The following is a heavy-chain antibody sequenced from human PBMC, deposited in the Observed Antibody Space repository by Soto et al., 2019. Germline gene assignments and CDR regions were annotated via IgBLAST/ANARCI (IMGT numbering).Heavy chain of an antibody. CDR3: ARDGIGYCSSTSCYFHYYGMDV. Sequence: ASVKVSCKASGYTFTSYAMHWVRQAPGQRLEWMGWINAGNGNTKYSQKFQGTVTITRDTSASTAYMELSSLRSEDTAVYYCARDGIGYCSSTSCYFHYYGMDVWGQGTTVTVSS. V-gene: IGHV1-3*01. J-gene: IGHJ6*02. CDR2: INAGNGNT. D-gene: IGHD2-2*01. CDR1: GYTFTSYA.